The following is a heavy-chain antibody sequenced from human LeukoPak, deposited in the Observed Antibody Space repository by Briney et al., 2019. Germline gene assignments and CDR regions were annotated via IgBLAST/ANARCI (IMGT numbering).Heavy chain of an antibody. J-gene: IGHJ4*02. CDR1: GYSFTSYW. CDR2: IYPGDSYT. Sequence: GESLKISCKGSGYSFTSYWIGWVRQMPGRGLEWMGIIYPGDSYTRYSPSFPGQVTISADKSISTAYLHRSSLKASDTAMYYCARAERRWLQLRGAGYWGQGTLVTVSS. V-gene: IGHV5-51*01. D-gene: IGHD5-24*01. CDR3: ARAERRWLQLRGAGY.